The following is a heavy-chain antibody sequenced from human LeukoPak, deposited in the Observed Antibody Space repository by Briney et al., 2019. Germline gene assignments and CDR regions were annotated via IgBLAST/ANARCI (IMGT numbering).Heavy chain of an antibody. CDR2: IYYSGST. V-gene: IGHV4-39*01. J-gene: IGHJ5*02. CDR1: GGSLSSSSYY. CDR3: ARHEGWFDP. Sequence: SETLSLTCTVSGGSLSSSSYYWGWIRQPPGTGLEWIGSIYYSGSTYYNPSLKRRVTISVDTSKNQFSLKLSSVTAADTAVYYCARHEGWFDPWGQGTLVTVSS.